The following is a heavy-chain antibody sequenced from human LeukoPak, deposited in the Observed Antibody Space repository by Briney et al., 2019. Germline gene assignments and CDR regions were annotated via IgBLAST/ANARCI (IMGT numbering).Heavy chain of an antibody. J-gene: IGHJ4*02. CDR1: GGSISSYY. V-gene: IGHV4-59*08. Sequence: PSETLSLTCTVSGGSISSYYWSWIRQPPGKGLEWIGYSHYSGTTSYSPSLESRVTMSVDTSKNQFSLNLSSVTAADTAVYYCARHSAGTTYDYWGQGTLVTVSS. CDR2: SHYSGTT. CDR3: ARHSAGTTYDY. D-gene: IGHD1-7*01.